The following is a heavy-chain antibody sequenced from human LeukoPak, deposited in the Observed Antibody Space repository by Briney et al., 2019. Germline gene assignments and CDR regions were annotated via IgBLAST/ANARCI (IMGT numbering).Heavy chain of an antibody. D-gene: IGHD4-17*01. Sequence: GGSLRLSCAASGFTFSDFYMTWIRQAPGKGLEWVSYMSSSGGTRYYTDSVKGRFTISRDNAKNSLYLQMNSLRAEDTAVYYCAGIYGDRSYYFDYWGQGTLVTVSS. CDR2: MSSSGGTR. CDR3: AGIYGDRSYYFDY. V-gene: IGHV3-11*01. CDR1: GFTFSDFY. J-gene: IGHJ4*02.